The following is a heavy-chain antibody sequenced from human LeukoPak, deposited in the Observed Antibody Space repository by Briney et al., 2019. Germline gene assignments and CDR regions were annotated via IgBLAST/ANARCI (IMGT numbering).Heavy chain of an antibody. Sequence: ASVKVSCKASGYTFTGYYMHRVRQAPGQRVEWMGWINPNSGGTNYAQKFQGGVTMTRDTSISTAYMELSRLRSDDTAVYYCARDSRNTHLGNWGQGTLVTVSS. CDR3: ARDSRNTHLGN. CDR1: GYTFTGYY. J-gene: IGHJ4*02. D-gene: IGHD1-26*01. V-gene: IGHV1-2*02. CDR2: INPNSGGT.